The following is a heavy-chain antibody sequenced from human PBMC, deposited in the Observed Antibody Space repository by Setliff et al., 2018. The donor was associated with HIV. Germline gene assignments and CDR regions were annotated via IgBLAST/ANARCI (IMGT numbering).Heavy chain of an antibody. CDR2: IHASGST. CDR1: SGSISDYY. V-gene: IGHV4-4*09. J-gene: IGHJ5*01. Sequence: PSETLSLTCTVSSGSISDYYWSWIRQPPGKGLEWIGYIHASGSTNYNPSLKSRVTISVGTSKNRFSLKLTSVTAADTAVYYCAKRAVQDGTVTSSNWFESWGQGTLVTVSS. D-gene: IGHD1-7*01. CDR3: AKRAVQDGTVTSSNWFES.